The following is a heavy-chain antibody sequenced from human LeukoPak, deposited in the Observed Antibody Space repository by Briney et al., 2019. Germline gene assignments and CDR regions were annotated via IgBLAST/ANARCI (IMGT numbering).Heavy chain of an antibody. CDR1: GGSFSGYY. Sequence: SETLSLTCAVCGGSFSGYYWSWIRQPPGKGLEWIGEINHSGSTNYNPSLKSRVTISVDTSKNQFSLKLSSVTAADTAVYYCARGNRYSSGWYVYYYYGMDVWGQGTTVTVSS. V-gene: IGHV4-34*01. D-gene: IGHD6-19*01. J-gene: IGHJ6*02. CDR3: ARGNRYSSGWYVYYYYGMDV. CDR2: INHSGST.